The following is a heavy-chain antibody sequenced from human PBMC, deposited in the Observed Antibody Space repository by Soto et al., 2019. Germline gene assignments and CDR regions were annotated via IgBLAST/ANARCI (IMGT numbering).Heavy chain of an antibody. J-gene: IGHJ4*02. CDR1: GASIGTNNW. CDR2: VYHSGTT. Sequence: QVQLQESGPGLVEPSGTLSLTCAVSGASIGTNNWWSWVRQPPGKGLEWIGEVYHSGTTNSNPSLKSRLTISIDNSKNHFSLTLTSMTAADTAVYYCAVPRDGDFDYWSQGTLVTVSS. V-gene: IGHV4-4*02. CDR3: AVPRDGDFDY.